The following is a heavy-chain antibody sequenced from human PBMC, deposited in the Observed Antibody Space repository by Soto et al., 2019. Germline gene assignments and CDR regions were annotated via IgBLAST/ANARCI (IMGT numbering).Heavy chain of an antibody. CDR1: GVKFSDYY. V-gene: IGHV3-11*04. D-gene: IGHD5-12*01. J-gene: IGHJ4*02. Sequence: GGSLRLSWAASGVKFSDYYMSLIRQTPGKGLEWVSYITQSGHATEYADSVRGRFTISRDNNKNSLYLQMNSLRVEDTGVYYCARAIRGYGTYGGYLGQGTLVTVSS. CDR2: ITQSGHAT. CDR3: ARAIRGYGTYGGY.